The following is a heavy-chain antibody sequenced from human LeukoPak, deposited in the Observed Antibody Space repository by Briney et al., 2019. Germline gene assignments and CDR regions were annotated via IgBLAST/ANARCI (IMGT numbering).Heavy chain of an antibody. CDR3: LRGDRRDY. CDR2: ISSSGSII. CDR1: AFNFNIYE. V-gene: IGHV3-48*03. Sequence: GGSLRLSCAASAFNFNIYEMNWVRQAPGKGLEWISYISSSGSIILYADSVKGRFIISRDNAKDSLYLQMNSLRVEDTAVYYCLRGDRRDYWGQGTLVTVSS. J-gene: IGHJ4*02.